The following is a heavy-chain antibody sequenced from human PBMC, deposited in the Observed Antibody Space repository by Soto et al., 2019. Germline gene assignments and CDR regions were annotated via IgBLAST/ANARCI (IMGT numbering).Heavy chain of an antibody. Sequence: GGSLRLSCAASGCTFSSYVMSWVRQATGKGLEWVSAISGSGGSTYYADSVKGWFTISRDNSKNTLYLQMNSLRAEDTAVYYCAKDLGYFDWLSPPSDGMDVWGQGTTVTVSS. CDR1: GCTFSSYV. CDR2: ISGSGGST. CDR3: AKDLGYFDWLSPPSDGMDV. D-gene: IGHD3-9*01. J-gene: IGHJ6*02. V-gene: IGHV3-23*01.